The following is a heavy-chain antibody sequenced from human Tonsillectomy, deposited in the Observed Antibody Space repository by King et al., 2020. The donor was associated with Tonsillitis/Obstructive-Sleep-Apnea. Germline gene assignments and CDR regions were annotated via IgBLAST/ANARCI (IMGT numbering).Heavy chain of an antibody. CDR3: ARLAPGILYYYSHMDV. J-gene: IGHJ6*03. CDR2: IDPSDSYT. V-gene: IGHV5-10-1*01. CDR1: GYSFTSYW. D-gene: IGHD3-3*01. Sequence: VQLVESGAEVKKPGESLRISCKGSGYSFTSYWISWVRQMPGKGLEWMGRIDPSDSYTDYSPSFQGHVTISADKSISTAYLQWSSLRASDTAMYYCARLAPGILYYYSHMDVWGKGTPVTVSS.